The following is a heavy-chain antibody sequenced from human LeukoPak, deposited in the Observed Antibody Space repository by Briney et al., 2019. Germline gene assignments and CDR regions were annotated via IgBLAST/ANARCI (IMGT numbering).Heavy chain of an antibody. D-gene: IGHD2-15*01. CDR1: GFTFSSYA. CDR3: AKHCSGGSCYSSPFDY. V-gene: IGHV3-23*01. Sequence: PGGSLRLSCAASGFTFSSYAMGWVRQAPGKGLEWVSAISGSGGSTYYADSVKGRFTISRDNSKNTLYLQMNSLRAEDTAVYYCAKHCSGGSCYSSPFDYWGQGTLVTVSS. CDR2: ISGSGGST. J-gene: IGHJ4*02.